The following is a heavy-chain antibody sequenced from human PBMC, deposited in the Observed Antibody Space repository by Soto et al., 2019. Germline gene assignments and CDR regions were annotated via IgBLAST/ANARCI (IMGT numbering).Heavy chain of an antibody. Sequence: QVQLVESGGGLVKPGGSLRLSCAASGFTFSDYYMSWIRQAPGKGLEWVSYISSSGSTIYYADSVKGRFTISRDNAKKSLYMHMNSLRAEDTAVYYCEREGVHGTHFDYWGQGTLVTVSS. CDR3: EREGVHGTHFDY. CDR1: GFTFSDYY. J-gene: IGHJ4*02. D-gene: IGHD6-13*01. CDR2: ISSSGSTI. V-gene: IGHV3-11*01.